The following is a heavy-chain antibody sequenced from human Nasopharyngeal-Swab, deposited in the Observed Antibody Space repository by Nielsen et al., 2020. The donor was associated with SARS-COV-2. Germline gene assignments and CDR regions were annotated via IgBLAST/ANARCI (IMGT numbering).Heavy chain of an antibody. J-gene: IGHJ3*02. D-gene: IGHD6-19*01. CDR2: ISGSGVST. V-gene: IGHV3-23*02. Sequence: GSLKLSCAISGFTFSSYAMGWVRQAPGKGLEWVSVISGSGVSTYYGDSVKGRFAISRDNSKNRLYLQMNSLKVEDTAIYYCAKKGQQWLADDAFDTWGQGTLVSISS. CDR3: AKKGQQWLADDAFDT. CDR1: GFTFSSYA.